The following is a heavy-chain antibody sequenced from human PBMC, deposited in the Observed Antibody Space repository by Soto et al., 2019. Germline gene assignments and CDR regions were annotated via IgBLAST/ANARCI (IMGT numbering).Heavy chain of an antibody. J-gene: IGHJ6*02. CDR2: IYYSGST. V-gene: IGHV4-59*01. Sequence: SETLSLTCTVSGGSISTYYWSWIRQPPGKGLEWIGYIYYSGSTSYNPSLKSRVTISVDTSKNQFSLKLRSVTAADTAVYYCAGDRSSGWDQGYGMDVWGQGTTVTVS. CDR3: AGDRSSGWDQGYGMDV. D-gene: IGHD6-19*01. CDR1: GGSISTYY.